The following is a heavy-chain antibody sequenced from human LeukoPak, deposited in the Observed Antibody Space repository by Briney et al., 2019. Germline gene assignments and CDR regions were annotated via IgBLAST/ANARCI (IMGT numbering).Heavy chain of an antibody. V-gene: IGHV5-51*01. Sequence: GASLKISCKGSGCSFTSYWIGWVRPMPGKGLEWMGIIYPGDSDTRYSPSFQGQVTISADKSISTAYLQWSGLKASDTAMYYCARLLRDYFDYWGQGTLVTVSS. CDR3: ARLLRDYFDY. D-gene: IGHD2-15*01. CDR2: IYPGDSDT. J-gene: IGHJ4*02. CDR1: GCSFTSYW.